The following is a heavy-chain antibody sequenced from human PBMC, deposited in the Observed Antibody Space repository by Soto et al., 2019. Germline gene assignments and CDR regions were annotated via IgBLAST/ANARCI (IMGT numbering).Heavy chain of an antibody. CDR3: ARGLSYYDSSGYSDAFDI. D-gene: IGHD3-22*01. V-gene: IGHV1-69*01. J-gene: IGHJ3*02. Sequence: HVQLVQSGAEVKKPGSSVKVSCKASGGTFSSYGVSWVRQAPGQGLEWMGRIIPVFGIEHYAQKSQGRVTVTADESTSTAYMELSGLTSEATAVYYCARGLSYYDSSGYSDAFDIWGQGTLVTVSS. CDR1: GGTFSSYG. CDR2: IIPVFGIE.